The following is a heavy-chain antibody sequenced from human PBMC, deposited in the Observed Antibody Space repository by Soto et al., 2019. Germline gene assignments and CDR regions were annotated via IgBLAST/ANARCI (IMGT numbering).Heavy chain of an antibody. J-gene: IGHJ4*02. V-gene: IGHV5-51*01. Sequence: PGESLKISCKTSGYSFNNYWIAWVRQMPGKGLEWMGIIHPGDSDTRYSPSFQGQVTISADRSINTAYLQWSSLKASDSATFYCARKVAETGSGFDSWGQGTLVTVSS. CDR1: GYSFNNYW. CDR2: IHPGDSDT. CDR3: ARKVAETGSGFDS. D-gene: IGHD1-26*01.